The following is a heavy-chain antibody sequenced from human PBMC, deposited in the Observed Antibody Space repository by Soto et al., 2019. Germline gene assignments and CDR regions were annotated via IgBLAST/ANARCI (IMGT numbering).Heavy chain of an antibody. CDR1: GFSLTTRGVG. CDR3: AHIPNYYQYDWFAP. D-gene: IGHD3-16*01. J-gene: IGHJ5*02. CDR2: IYWDDDK. Sequence: QITLKESGPTLVKPTQTLTLTCTFSGFSLTTRGVGVGWIRQPPGKALECLALIYWDDDKRYSPSLQSRLSITKDTSKTQVVLTMTNVAPVDTATYYCAHIPNYYQYDWFAPWGQGTLVSVSS. V-gene: IGHV2-5*02.